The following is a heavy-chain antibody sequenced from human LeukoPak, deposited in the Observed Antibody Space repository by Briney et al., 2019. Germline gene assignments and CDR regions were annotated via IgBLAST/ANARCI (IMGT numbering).Heavy chain of an antibody. D-gene: IGHD5-12*01. V-gene: IGHV1-2*02. CDR2: INPNSGGT. CDR1: GYTFTGYY. J-gene: IGHJ4*02. CDR3: ASGVATIDFDY. Sequence: GASVKVSCKASGYTFTGYYMHWVRQAPGQGLEWMGWINPNSGGTNYAQNFQGRVTMTRDTSISTAYMELSRLRSDGTAVYFCASGVATIDFDYWGQGTLVTVSS.